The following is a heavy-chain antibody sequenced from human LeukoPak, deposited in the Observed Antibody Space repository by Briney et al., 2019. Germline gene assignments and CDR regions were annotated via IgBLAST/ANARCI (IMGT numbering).Heavy chain of an antibody. CDR1: GGSISTYH. J-gene: IGHJ6*03. Sequence: SETLSLTCSVSGGSISTYHWNWIRQPPGKGLEWIGNSGSTNYNPSLKSRVTISVDTSNNQLSLKLSSVTAADRAVYYCARGVKYDFWSGYYDYYYYMDLWGKGTTVTVSS. CDR3: ARGVKYDFWSGYYDYYYYMDL. D-gene: IGHD3-3*01. V-gene: IGHV4-59*01. CDR2: SGST.